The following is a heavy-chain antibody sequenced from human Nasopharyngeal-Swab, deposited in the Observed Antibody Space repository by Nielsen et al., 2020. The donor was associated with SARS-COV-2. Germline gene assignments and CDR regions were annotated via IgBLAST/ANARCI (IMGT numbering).Heavy chain of an antibody. Sequence: GESLKISCAASGFTFSSYGMHWVRQAPGKGLEWVAVISYDGSNKYYADSVKGRLTISRDNSKNTLYLQMNSLRAEDTAVYYCARDRTAVALDYWGQGTLVTVSS. CDR2: ISYDGSNK. V-gene: IGHV3-30*03. CDR3: ARDRTAVALDY. J-gene: IGHJ4*02. D-gene: IGHD6-19*01. CDR1: GFTFSSYG.